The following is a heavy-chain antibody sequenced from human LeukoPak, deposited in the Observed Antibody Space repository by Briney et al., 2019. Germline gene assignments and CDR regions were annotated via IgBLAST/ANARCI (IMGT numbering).Heavy chain of an antibody. D-gene: IGHD3-22*01. CDR2: IYHSGST. Sequence: SQTLSLTCAVSGGSISSGGYSWSWIRQPPGKGLEWIGYIYHSGSTYYNPSLKSRVTISVDRSKNQFSLKLSSVTAADTAVYYCAREYYYYDSSGYYYGGWFDPWGQGTTVTVSS. J-gene: IGHJ5*02. CDR3: AREYYYYDSSGYYYGGWFDP. CDR1: GGSISSGGYS. V-gene: IGHV4-30-2*01.